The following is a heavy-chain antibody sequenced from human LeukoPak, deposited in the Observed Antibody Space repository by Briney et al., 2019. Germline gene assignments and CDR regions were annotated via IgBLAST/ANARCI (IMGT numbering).Heavy chain of an antibody. CDR1: GFTVSSNY. J-gene: IGHJ4*02. Sequence: PGGSLRLSCAASGFTVSSNYMSWVRQAPGKGLEWVSVIYSGGSTYYADSVKGRLTISRDNSKNTLYLQMNSLKAEDTAVYYCARDRPFPGSGWHSFDYWGQGTLVTVSS. D-gene: IGHD6-19*01. V-gene: IGHV3-66*01. CDR2: IYSGGST. CDR3: ARDRPFPGSGWHSFDY.